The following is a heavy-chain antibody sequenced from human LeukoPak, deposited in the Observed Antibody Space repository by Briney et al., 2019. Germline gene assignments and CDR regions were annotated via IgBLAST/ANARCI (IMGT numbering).Heavy chain of an antibody. V-gene: IGHV4-34*12. CDR3: ARLSFACSGGSCYSRFDY. CDR1: GGSFSGYY. D-gene: IGHD2-15*01. Sequence: PSETLSLTCAVYGGSFSGYYWSWIRQPPGKGLEWIGEIIHSGSTNYNPSLKSRVTISVDTSKNQFSLKLSSVTAADTAVYYCARLSFACSGGSCYSRFDYWGRGTLVTVSS. J-gene: IGHJ4*02. CDR2: IIHSGST.